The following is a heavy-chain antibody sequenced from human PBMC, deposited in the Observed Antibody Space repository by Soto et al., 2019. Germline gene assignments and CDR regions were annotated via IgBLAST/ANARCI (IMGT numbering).Heavy chain of an antibody. CDR1: GFNFNDYG. CDR3: AKDMENGYNPYYYYGMEV. J-gene: IGHJ6*01. D-gene: IGHD3-10*01. V-gene: IGHV3-9*01. Sequence: SLRLSCAASGFNFNDYGMHCVRQSPGKGLEWVSSISWNSVSIGYADSVKGRFTISRDNAKNSLYLQMNSLRAEDTALYYCAKDMENGYNPYYYYGMEVWGQRTTGSVSS. CDR2: ISWNSVSI.